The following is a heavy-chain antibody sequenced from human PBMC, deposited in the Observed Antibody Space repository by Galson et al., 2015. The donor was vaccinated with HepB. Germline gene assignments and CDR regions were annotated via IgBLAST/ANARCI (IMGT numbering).Heavy chain of an antibody. J-gene: IGHJ3*02. CDR1: GFSFTTYG. CDR2: VWHDGTNK. D-gene: IGHD1-1*01. Sequence: SLRLSCAASGFSFTTYGMHWVRQTPGKGLEWVAFVWHDGTNKFYAASVKGRFTVSRDNSKNILYLQMNGLRPEDTAVYYCARDGVSNMEGELGPLKNAFEIWGHGTMVTFSS. V-gene: IGHV3-33*01. CDR3: ARDGVSNMEGELGPLKNAFEI.